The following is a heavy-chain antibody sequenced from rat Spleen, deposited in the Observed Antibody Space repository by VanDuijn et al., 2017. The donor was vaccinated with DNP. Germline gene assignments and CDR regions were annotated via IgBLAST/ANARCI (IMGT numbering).Heavy chain of an antibody. D-gene: IGHD1-3*01. CDR1: GFTFSDYA. CDR2: IIYDGSST. CDR3: ATSYGPGDYAMDA. J-gene: IGHJ4*01. V-gene: IGHV5S10*01. Sequence: EVQLVESGGGLVQPGNSLKLSCAASGFTFSDYAMAWVRQSPKKGLEWVATIIYDGSSTYYRDSVKGRFTISRDNAKSTLYLQMDSLRSEDTATYYCATSYGPGDYAMDAWGQGTSVTVSS.